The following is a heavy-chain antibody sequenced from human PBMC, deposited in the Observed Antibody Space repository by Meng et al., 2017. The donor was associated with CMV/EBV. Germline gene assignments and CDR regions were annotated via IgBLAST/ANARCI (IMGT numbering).Heavy chain of an antibody. J-gene: IGHJ4*02. CDR2: IYYSGST. CDR1: GGSVSSGSYY. CDR3: ARINTAMAHFDY. V-gene: IGHV4-61*01. Sequence: CRVSGGSVSSGSYYWSWTRQSPGKGLEWIGYIYYSGSTNYTPSLKSRVTISVDTSKNQFSLKLSSVTAADTAVYYCARINTAMAHFDYWGQGTLVTVSS. D-gene: IGHD5-18*01.